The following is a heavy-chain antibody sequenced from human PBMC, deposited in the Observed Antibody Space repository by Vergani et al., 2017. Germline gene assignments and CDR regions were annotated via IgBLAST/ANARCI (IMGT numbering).Heavy chain of an antibody. Sequence: QVPLQQWGAGLLKPSETLSLTCAVYGGSFSGYFWSWLRQPPGKGLEWIGEVNHSGSTIYNPSRKSRVTISVDTSKNQFSLKLSSVTAADTAVYYCARGKLVPYYYYYGMDVWGQGTTVTVSS. CDR1: GGSFSGYF. J-gene: IGHJ6*02. D-gene: IGHD6-13*01. CDR3: ARGKLVPYYYYYGMDV. CDR2: VNHSGST. V-gene: IGHV4-34*01.